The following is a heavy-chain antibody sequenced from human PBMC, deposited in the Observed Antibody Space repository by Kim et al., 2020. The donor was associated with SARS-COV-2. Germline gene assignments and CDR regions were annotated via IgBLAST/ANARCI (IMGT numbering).Heavy chain of an antibody. CDR1: GFTFSSYS. CDR3: ARDRLNSYGVSDY. D-gene: IGHD4-17*01. J-gene: IGHJ4*02. Sequence: GGSLRLSCAASGFTFSSYSMNWVRQAPGKGLEWVSSISSSSSYIYYADSVKGRFTISRDNAKNSLYLQMNSLRAEDTAVYYCARDRLNSYGVSDYWGQGTLVTVSS. V-gene: IGHV3-21*01. CDR2: ISSSSSYI.